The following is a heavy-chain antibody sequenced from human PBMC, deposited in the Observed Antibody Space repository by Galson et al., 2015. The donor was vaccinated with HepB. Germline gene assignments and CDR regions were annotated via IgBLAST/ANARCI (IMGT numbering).Heavy chain of an antibody. J-gene: IGHJ4*02. CDR3: AKKGSSWNFDY. Sequence: SLRLSCAASGFTFSNHAMSWVRQAPGRGLEWVSLIGHGGGATYYADSVKGRFTISRDNSKNTLFLQLNSLGAEDTAVYYCAKKGSSWNFDYWGQGTLVTVSS. CDR2: IGHGGGAT. V-gene: IGHV3-23*01. CDR1: GFTFSNHA. D-gene: IGHD6-13*01.